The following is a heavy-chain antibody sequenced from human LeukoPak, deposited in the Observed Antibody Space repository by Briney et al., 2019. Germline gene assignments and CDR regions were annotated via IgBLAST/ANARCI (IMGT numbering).Heavy chain of an antibody. D-gene: IGHD2-2*01. CDR3: ARGAYCSSTSCPTGYYGMDV. CDR1: GFTFSSYE. J-gene: IGHJ6*02. CDR2: ISSSGSTI. Sequence: GGSLRLSCAASGFTFSSYEMNWVRQAPGEGLEWVSYISSSGSTIYYADSVKGRFTISRDNAKNSLYLQMNSLRAEDTAVYYCARGAYCSSTSCPTGYYGMDVWGQGTTVTVSS. V-gene: IGHV3-48*03.